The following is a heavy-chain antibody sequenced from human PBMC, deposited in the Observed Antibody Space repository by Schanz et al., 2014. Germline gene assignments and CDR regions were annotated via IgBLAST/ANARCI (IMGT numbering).Heavy chain of an antibody. CDR1: GLNFDYYG. D-gene: IGHD3-16*01. V-gene: IGHV3-33*06. J-gene: IGHJ4*02. CDR2: IGYDGSEK. Sequence: QVQLVESGGGVVQPGRSLRLSCATSGLNFDYYGMNWVRQAPGKGLEWVANIGYDGSEKYYVDSVKGRFTISRDNSKDTLYLQMSGLTPEDTAVYYCAKGGSSLDDWGQGTLVTVSS. CDR3: AKGGSSLDD.